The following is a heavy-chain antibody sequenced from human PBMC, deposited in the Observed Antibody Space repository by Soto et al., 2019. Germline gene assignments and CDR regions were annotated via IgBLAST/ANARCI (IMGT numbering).Heavy chain of an antibody. Sequence: QVQLVQSGAEVKKPGSSVKVSCKASGGTFSSYTISWVRQAPGQGLEWMGRIIPILGIANYAQKFQGRVTITADKSTSTAYMELSRLRSEDTAVYYCARASEYSGYDSGYWGQGTLVTVSS. V-gene: IGHV1-69*02. CDR3: ARASEYSGYDSGY. CDR1: GGTFSSYT. CDR2: IIPILGIA. D-gene: IGHD5-12*01. J-gene: IGHJ4*02.